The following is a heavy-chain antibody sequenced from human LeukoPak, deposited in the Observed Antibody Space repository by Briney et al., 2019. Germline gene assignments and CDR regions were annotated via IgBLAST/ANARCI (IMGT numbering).Heavy chain of an antibody. Sequence: PGGSLRLSCAASGFTFSDYYMSWIRQAPGKGLEWVSYISSSGSTIYYADSVKGRFTISRDNAKNSLYLQMNSLRAEDTAVYYCAREAWYYGSSGYHGSPDYWGQGTLVTVSS. CDR1: GFTFSDYY. CDR2: ISSSGSTI. D-gene: IGHD3-22*01. V-gene: IGHV3-11*01. J-gene: IGHJ4*02. CDR3: AREAWYYGSSGYHGSPDY.